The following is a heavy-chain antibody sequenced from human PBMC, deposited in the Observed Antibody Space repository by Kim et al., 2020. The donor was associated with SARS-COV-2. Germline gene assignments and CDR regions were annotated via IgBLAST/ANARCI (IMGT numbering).Heavy chain of an antibody. V-gene: IGHV1-58*01. CDR1: GFTFTSSA. Sequence: SVKVSCKASGFTFTSSAVQWVRQARGQRLEWIGWIVVGSGNTNYAQKFQERVTITRDMSTSTAYMELSSLRSEDTAVYYCAADSVVPAAMFSESPAFDPWGQGTLVTVSS. J-gene: IGHJ5*02. D-gene: IGHD2-2*01. CDR2: IVVGSGNT. CDR3: AADSVVPAAMFSESPAFDP.